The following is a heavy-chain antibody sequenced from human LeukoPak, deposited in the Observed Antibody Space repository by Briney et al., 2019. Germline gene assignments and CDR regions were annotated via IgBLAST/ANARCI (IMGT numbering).Heavy chain of an antibody. CDR3: ARDPYYDSSGYSYSHFDY. CDR2: ISAYNGNT. Sequence: ASVKVSCKASGYTFTSYGISWVRQAPGQGLEWMGWISAYNGNTNYAQKLQGRVTMTTDTSTSTAYMGLRSLRSDDTAVYYCARDPYYDSSGYSYSHFDYWGQGTLVTVSS. J-gene: IGHJ4*02. CDR1: GYTFTSYG. D-gene: IGHD3-22*01. V-gene: IGHV1-18*01.